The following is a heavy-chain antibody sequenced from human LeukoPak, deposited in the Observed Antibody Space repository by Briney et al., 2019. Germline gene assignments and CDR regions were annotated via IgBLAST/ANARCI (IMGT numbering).Heavy chain of an antibody. D-gene: IGHD2-21*01. CDR3: ARGGMIVVTY. J-gene: IGHJ4*02. V-gene: IGHV3-7*01. Sequence: GGSLRLSCAASGFTFTTYWMTWVRQAPGMGLEWVANINSDGSEKYYVDSVKGRFTISRDNAKTSLYLQMNSLRVEDTAVCYCARGGMIVVTYWGQGTLVTVSS. CDR1: GFTFTTYW. CDR2: INSDGSEK.